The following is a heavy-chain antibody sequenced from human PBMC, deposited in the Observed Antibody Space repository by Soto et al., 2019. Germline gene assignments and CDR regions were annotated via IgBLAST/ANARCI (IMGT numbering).Heavy chain of an antibody. Sequence: QVQLVQSGTEVKEPGASVSLSCKASGYTFTSYYIHWVRQAPGQGLEWMGMINPSGGSTTYAQNFQGRVTMTRDTSTSTVYMDLNSLRSDDTAVYYCARATSPGNGRRVDGWGQGTTVTVS. CDR3: ARATSPGNGRRVDG. J-gene: IGHJ6*02. CDR1: GYTFTSYY. V-gene: IGHV1-46*01. D-gene: IGHD2-8*01. CDR2: INPSGGST.